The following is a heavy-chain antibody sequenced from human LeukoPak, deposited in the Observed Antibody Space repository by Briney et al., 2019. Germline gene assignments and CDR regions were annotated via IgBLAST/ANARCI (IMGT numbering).Heavy chain of an antibody. CDR3: AKCREDYGDSVTDY. CDR1: GFTFSSYA. J-gene: IGHJ4*02. D-gene: IGHD4-17*01. V-gene: IGHV3-23*01. Sequence: PGGSLRLSCAASGFTFSSYAMSWVRQAPGKGLEWVSGISGNGGRTYYADSVKGRFTFSRDNSKNTLYLQMNNLRDEDTAIYYCAKCREDYGDSVTDYWGQGTLVTVSS. CDR2: ISGNGGRT.